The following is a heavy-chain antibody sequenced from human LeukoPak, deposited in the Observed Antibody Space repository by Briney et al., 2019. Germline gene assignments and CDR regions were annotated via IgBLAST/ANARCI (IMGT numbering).Heavy chain of an antibody. CDR1: GGSMSYHY. Sequence: SDTLSLICTLSGGSMSYHYGRWTPHPPGGGLEWNGYIHYSGSTNYNSSLKSRVSISVDTSKNQFSLKLSSVTAADTAVYYCARDRLYYFDHWGQGTLVTVSS. CDR2: IHYSGST. J-gene: IGHJ4*02. D-gene: IGHD6-6*01. CDR3: ARDRLYYFDH. V-gene: IGHV4-59*11.